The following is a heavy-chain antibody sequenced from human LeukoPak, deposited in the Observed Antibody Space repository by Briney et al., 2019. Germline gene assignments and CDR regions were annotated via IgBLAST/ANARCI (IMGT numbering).Heavy chain of an antibody. Sequence: PGGSLRPSCAASRFTFSSYAMSWVRQAPGKGLEWVSTMSGSGGSAYHADSVKGRFTISRDNSKNTLYLQMDSLRAEDTAVYYCAKESGYSYGSSDNWGQGTLVTVSS. CDR1: RFTFSSYA. CDR3: AKESGYSYGSSDN. CDR2: MSGSGGSA. D-gene: IGHD5-18*01. V-gene: IGHV3-23*01. J-gene: IGHJ4*02.